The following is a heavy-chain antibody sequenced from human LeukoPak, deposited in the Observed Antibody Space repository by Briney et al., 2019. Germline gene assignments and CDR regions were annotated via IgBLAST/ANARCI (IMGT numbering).Heavy chain of an antibody. CDR1: GGSISSSSYY. V-gene: IGHV4-39*01. D-gene: IGHD6-19*01. CDR3: ARHSSGWYTPLYYYYYYMDV. Sequence: SETLSLTCTVSGGSISSSSYYWGWIRQPPGKGLEWIGSIYYSGSTYYNPSLKSRVTISVDTSKNQFSLKLSSVTAADTAVYYCARHSSGWYTPLYYYYYYMDVWGKGTTVTVSS. CDR2: IYYSGST. J-gene: IGHJ6*03.